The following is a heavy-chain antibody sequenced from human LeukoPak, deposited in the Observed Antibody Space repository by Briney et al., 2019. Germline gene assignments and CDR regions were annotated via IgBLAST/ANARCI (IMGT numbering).Heavy chain of an antibody. V-gene: IGHV4-59*01. CDR1: DDSITMYF. CDR2: VDHTGST. D-gene: IGHD4-11*01. Sequence: PSETLSLTCTVSDDSITMYFWTWIRQPPGKGLEWIGYVDHTGSTKFNPSLNGRVSISRDTSNNFFSLRLRSVTAADTAVYFCARGRVSSSTWYSTYYYFFYMDFWGKGTTVTVSS. J-gene: IGHJ6*03. CDR3: ARGRVSSSTWYSTYYYFFYMDF.